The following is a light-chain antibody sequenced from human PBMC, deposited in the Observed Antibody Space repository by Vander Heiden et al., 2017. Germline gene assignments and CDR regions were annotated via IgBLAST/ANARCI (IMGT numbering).Light chain of an antibody. CDR2: IVT. V-gene: IGLV3-25*03. CDR3: YSEDSSGIFYVV. Sequence: SYELTQPPSVSVSPGQTARITCSGDALAKQYAYWYQQKPGQAHLVGILIVTERPSGSPERFSGSTSWKTANTTTRAVQAEDEADEYGYSEDSSGIFYVVFGGGTKLTVL. J-gene: IGLJ3*02. CDR1: ALAKQY.